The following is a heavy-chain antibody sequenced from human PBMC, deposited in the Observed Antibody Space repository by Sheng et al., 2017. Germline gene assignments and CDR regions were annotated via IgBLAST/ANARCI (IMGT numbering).Heavy chain of an antibody. CDR3: ATPTGRRVLIDS. Sequence: QVQLQQWGAGLLKPSETLSLTCAVYGGSFSGYSWSWIRQPPGKGLEWIGEINHTGSTNYNPSLKSRVTISVDTSKNQFSLKLSSVTAADTAVYYCATPTGRRVLIDSWGQGTLVTVSS. D-gene: IGHD3-10*01. V-gene: IGHV4-34*02. J-gene: IGHJ4*02. CDR2: INHTGST. CDR1: GGSFSGYS.